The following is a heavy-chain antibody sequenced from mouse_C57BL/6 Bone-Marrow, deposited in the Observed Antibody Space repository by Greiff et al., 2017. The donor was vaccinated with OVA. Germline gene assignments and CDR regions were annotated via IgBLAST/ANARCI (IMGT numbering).Heavy chain of an antibody. CDR1: GFTFSSYT. Sequence: EVQGVESGGGLVKPGGSLKLSCAASGFTFSSYTMSWVRQTPEQRLEWVATISGGGGNTYYPDSFKGRSTISRDTATNTLYLQMSSLRSEDTAMYYCARQRVYGNYSFYYSMDYWGQGTTVTVSS. D-gene: IGHD2-1*01. J-gene: IGHJ4*01. CDR2: ISGGGGNT. V-gene: IGHV5-9*04. CDR3: ARQRVYGNYSFYYSMDY.